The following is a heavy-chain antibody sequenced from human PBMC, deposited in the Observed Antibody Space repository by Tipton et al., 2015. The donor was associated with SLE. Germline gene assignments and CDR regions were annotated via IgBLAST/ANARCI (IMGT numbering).Heavy chain of an antibody. Sequence: GLVKPSQTLSLTCAISGDSVSSNSAAWNWIRQSPSRGLEWLGRTYYMSKWYNDYAVSVKSRIIINPDTSKNQFSLQLTSVTPEDTAVHYCAKDIVATTPIYGMDVWGQGTTVTVSS. CDR3: AKDIVATTPIYGMDV. J-gene: IGHJ6*02. D-gene: IGHD5-12*01. CDR2: TYYMSKWYN. CDR1: GDSVSSNSAA. V-gene: IGHV6-1*01.